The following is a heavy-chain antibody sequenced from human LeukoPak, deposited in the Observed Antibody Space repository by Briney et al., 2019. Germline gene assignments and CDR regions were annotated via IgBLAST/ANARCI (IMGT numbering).Heavy chain of an antibody. CDR1: GGSFSGYY. D-gene: IGHD4-17*01. V-gene: IGHV4-34*01. CDR3: ARSDADGWDY. CDR2: IDQGGGT. J-gene: IGHJ4*02. Sequence: SETLSLTCAVYGGSFSGYYCSWIRQPPGEGLEWIGEIDQGGGTNHNPSLKSRVTLSVDRSKSQFSLRLRSVTAADTAVYYCARSDADGWDYWGQGTLVTVSS.